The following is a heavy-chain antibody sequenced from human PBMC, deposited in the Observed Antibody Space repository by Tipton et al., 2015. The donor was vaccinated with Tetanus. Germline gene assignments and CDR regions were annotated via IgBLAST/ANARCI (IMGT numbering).Heavy chain of an antibody. Sequence: SLRLSCVGSGFTFNDFAIHWVRQVSGKGLEWVSAVSGAGGSKVYADSVKGRFTISRDNAKDTLHLQMNSLRVEDTAVYYCVREDIVSRLYAVFDLWGQGALVTVSS. CDR2: VSGAGGSK. CDR1: GFTFNDFA. J-gene: IGHJ4*02. D-gene: IGHD2-15*01. V-gene: IGHV3-9*01. CDR3: VREDIVSRLYAVFDL.